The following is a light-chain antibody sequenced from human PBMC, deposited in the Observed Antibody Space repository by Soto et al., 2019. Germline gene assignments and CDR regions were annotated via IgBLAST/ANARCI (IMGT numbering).Light chain of an antibody. J-gene: IGLJ1*01. Sequence: QAVVTQPASVSGSPGQSITISCTGTSSDVGNYNLVSWYQQHPGKAPKLMIYEGTKRPSGVSNRFSGSKSGNTASLTISGLQAEDEADYYCCSYAGSSFYVFGTGTKLTVL. V-gene: IGLV2-23*01. CDR2: EGT. CDR1: SSDVGNYNL. CDR3: CSYAGSSFYV.